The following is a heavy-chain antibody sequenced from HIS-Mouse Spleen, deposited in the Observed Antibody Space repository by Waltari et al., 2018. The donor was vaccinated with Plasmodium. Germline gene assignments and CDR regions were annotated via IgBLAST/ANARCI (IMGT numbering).Heavy chain of an antibody. J-gene: IGHJ2*01. V-gene: IGHV3-7*01. CDR3: ASSWYWYFDL. D-gene: IGHD6-13*01. CDR1: GFTFSSYW. Sequence: EVQLVALGGGLVQHGGSMRLSCAASGFTFSSYWMSWVRQAPGKGMGWVANIKQDGSEKYYVDSVKGRFTISRDNAKNSLYLQMNSLRAEDTAVYYCASSWYWYFDLWGRGTLVTVSS. CDR2: IKQDGSEK.